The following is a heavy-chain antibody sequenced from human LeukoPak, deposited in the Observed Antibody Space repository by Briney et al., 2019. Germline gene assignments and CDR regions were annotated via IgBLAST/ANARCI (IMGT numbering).Heavy chain of an antibody. Sequence: SGTLSLTCAVSGGSISSSNWWSWVRQPPVKGLEWIGEIYHSGSTNYNPSLKSRVTISVDKSKNQFSLKLSSVSAADTAVYYCARASVGANRGHYFDYWGQGTLVTVSS. CDR2: IYHSGST. V-gene: IGHV4-4*02. CDR3: ARASVGANRGHYFDY. CDR1: GGSISSSNW. J-gene: IGHJ4*02. D-gene: IGHD1-26*01.